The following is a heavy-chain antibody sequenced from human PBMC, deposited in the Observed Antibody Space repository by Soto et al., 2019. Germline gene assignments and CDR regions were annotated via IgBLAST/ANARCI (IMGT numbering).Heavy chain of an antibody. Sequence: EVQLLESGGGLVQPGGSLRLSCAASGFTFSSYAMSWVRQAPGKGLEWVSAICGSGGSTYYADSVKGRFTISRDNSKNTLYLQMNSLRADDTALYYCAKDRFPGTTVTTSDYWGQGTLVTVSS. CDR3: AKDRFPGTTVTTSDY. D-gene: IGHD4-17*01. CDR1: GFTFSSYA. CDR2: ICGSGGST. J-gene: IGHJ4*02. V-gene: IGHV3-23*01.